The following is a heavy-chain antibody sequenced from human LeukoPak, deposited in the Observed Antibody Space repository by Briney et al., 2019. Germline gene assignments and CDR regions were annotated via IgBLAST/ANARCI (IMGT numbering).Heavy chain of an antibody. D-gene: IGHD4-11*01. J-gene: IGHJ4*02. Sequence: SETLSLTCAVYGGSFSGYYWSWIRQPPGKGLEWIGYIYYSGSTNYNPSLKSRVTISVDTSKNQFSLKLSSVTAADTAVYYCARLSYSNWYYFDYWGQGTLVTVSS. V-gene: IGHV4-59*08. CDR1: GGSFSGYY. CDR2: IYYSGST. CDR3: ARLSYSNWYYFDY.